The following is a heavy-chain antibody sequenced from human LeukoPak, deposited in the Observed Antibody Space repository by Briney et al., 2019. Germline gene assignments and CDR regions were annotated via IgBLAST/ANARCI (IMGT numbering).Heavy chain of an antibody. CDR2: IKQDGSEK. Sequence: GRSLRLSCAASGLTFDDYAMHWVRQAPGKGLEWVANIKQDGSEKYYVDSVKGRFTISRDNAKNSLYLQMNSLRAEDTAVYYCAREGGFWSGYYTGIPDYWGQGTLVTVSS. CDR3: AREGGFWSGYYTGIPDY. D-gene: IGHD3-3*01. CDR1: GLTFDDYA. V-gene: IGHV3-7*01. J-gene: IGHJ4*02.